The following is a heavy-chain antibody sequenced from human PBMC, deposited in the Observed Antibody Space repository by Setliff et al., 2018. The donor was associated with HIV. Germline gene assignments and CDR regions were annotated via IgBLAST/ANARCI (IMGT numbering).Heavy chain of an antibody. Sequence: LSLTCTVSGGSISTYYWSWIRQPPGKGLGWIGSIYFTGSSDNNPPLKSRVTLSVDTSKHQFSLKLSSVTAADTAVYYCARVQMAYAAFDVWGQGTMVTVSS. D-gene: IGHD4-17*01. CDR3: ARVQMAYAAFDV. V-gene: IGHV4-59*01. CDR1: GGSISTYY. J-gene: IGHJ3*01. CDR2: IYFTGSS.